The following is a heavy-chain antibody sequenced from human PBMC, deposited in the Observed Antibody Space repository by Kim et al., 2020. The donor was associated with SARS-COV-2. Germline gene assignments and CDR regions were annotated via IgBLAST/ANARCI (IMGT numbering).Heavy chain of an antibody. Sequence: SETLSLTCSVSGDSISSGSYFWAWVRQPPGKGLEWIGSINYSGSTYYNPSLKSRVTISVDTSKNQFSLRLSSVTATDTAFYYCARRSVSYLDFWGPGAL. D-gene: IGHD2-15*01. J-gene: IGHJ4*03. V-gene: IGHV4-39*01. CDR3: ARRSVSYLDF. CDR1: GDSISSGSYF. CDR2: INYSGST.